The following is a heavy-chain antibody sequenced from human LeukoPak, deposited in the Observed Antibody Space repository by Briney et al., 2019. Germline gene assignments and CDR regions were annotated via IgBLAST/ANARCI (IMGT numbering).Heavy chain of an antibody. D-gene: IGHD2-15*01. J-gene: IGHJ4*02. CDR3: ARGRGYCSGGSCYSRAYYFDY. CDR2: INHRGST. CDR1: GGSFSGYY. V-gene: IGHV4-34*01. Sequence: SSETLSLTCAVYGGSFSGYYWSWIRQPPGKGLEWIGEINHRGSTNYNPSLKSRVTISVDTSKNQFSLKLSSVTAADTAVYYCARGRGYCSGGSCYSRAYYFDYWGQGTLVTVSS.